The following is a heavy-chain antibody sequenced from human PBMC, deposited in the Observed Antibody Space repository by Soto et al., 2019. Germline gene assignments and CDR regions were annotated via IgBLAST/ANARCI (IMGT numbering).Heavy chain of an antibody. V-gene: IGHV3-30-3*01. CDR3: AKVPYYDILYQFDY. D-gene: IGHD3-9*01. CDR2: ISYDGSNK. Sequence: GGSLRLSCAASGFTFSSYAMHWVRQAPGKGLEWVAVISYDGSNKYYADSVKGRFTISRDNSKNTLYLQMNSLRAEDTAVYYCAKVPYYDILYQFDYWGQGTLVTVSS. CDR1: GFTFSSYA. J-gene: IGHJ4*02.